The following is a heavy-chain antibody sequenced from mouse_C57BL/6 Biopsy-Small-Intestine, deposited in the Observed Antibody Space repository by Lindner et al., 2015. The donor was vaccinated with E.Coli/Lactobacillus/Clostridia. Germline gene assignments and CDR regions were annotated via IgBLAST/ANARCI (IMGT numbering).Heavy chain of an antibody. J-gene: IGHJ4*01. V-gene: IGHV1-47*01. CDR2: FHPYNDDT. Sequence: VQLQESGAELVKPGASVKMSCKASGYTFTTYPIEWMRQNHGESLELIGNFHPYNDDTKYNEKFKGKATLTVEKSSSTVYLEVSRLTSDDSAVYFCARGGTFYYDMDYWGQGTSVTVSS. D-gene: IGHD5-1*01. CDR1: GYTFTTYP. CDR3: ARGGTFYYDMDY.